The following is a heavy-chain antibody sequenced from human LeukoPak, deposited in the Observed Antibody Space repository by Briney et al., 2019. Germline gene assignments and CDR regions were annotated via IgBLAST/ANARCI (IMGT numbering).Heavy chain of an antibody. D-gene: IGHD3-16*01. CDR3: ARHAGGDAFDI. J-gene: IGHJ3*02. CDR2: IYYSGST. V-gene: IGHV4-59*08. CDR1: GGSISSYY. Sequence: SETLSLTCTVSGGSISSYYWSWIRQPPGKGLEWIGYIYYSGSTNYNPSLKSRVTISVDTSKNQFSLKLSTVTAADTAVYYCARHAGGDAFDIWGQGTMVTVSS.